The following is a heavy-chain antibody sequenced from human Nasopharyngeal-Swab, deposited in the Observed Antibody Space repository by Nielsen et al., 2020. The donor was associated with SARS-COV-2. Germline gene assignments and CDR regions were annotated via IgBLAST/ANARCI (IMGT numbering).Heavy chain of an antibody. J-gene: IGHJ5*02. CDR3: ARGGDWRFDP. CDR2: VHRSGTT. Sequence: WIRQPPGKGLEWIGEVHRSGTTNCNPTLKSRVTISVVKSKNNFSLKLNSVTAADTALYYCARGGDWRFDPWGQGTLVTVSS. D-gene: IGHD2-21*02. V-gene: IGHV4-4*02.